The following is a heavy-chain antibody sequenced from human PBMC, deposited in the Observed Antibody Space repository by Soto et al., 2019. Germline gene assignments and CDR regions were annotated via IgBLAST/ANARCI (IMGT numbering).Heavy chain of an antibody. D-gene: IGHD4-17*01. CDR1: GGSFSGYY. CDR3: AGPYGDYDY. Sequence: PSETLSLTCAVYGGSFSGYYWSWIRQPPGKGLEWIGEINHSGSTNYNPSLKSRVTITVDTSKNQFSLKLSSVTAADTAVYYCAGPYGDYDYWGQGTLVTVSS. V-gene: IGHV4-34*01. CDR2: INHSGST. J-gene: IGHJ4*02.